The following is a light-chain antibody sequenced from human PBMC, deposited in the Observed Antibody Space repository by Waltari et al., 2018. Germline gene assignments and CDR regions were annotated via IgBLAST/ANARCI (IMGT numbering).Light chain of an antibody. Sequence: QSALPQPPSVSGSPGQSITIPCTGTSSDIGGYNYVPWYQQHPAKAPKVIIYEASKRPSGVSHRFSGSKSGNTASLTISGLQADDEADYYCGSYTSSSSLDVVFGGGTELTVL. CDR2: EAS. CDR3: GSYTSSSSLDVV. CDR1: SSDIGGYNY. V-gene: IGLV2-14*03. J-gene: IGLJ3*02.